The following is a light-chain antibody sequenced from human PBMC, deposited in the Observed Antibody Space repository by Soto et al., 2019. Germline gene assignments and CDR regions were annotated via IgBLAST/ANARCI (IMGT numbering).Light chain of an antibody. CDR3: CSYAGSFFYV. J-gene: IGLJ1*01. CDR1: SSDVGGYNY. CDR2: DVS. V-gene: IGLV2-11*01. Sequence: SLLTQPRSVSGSPGQSVTISCNRTSSDVGGYNYVSWYQQHPGKAPKLMIYDVSKRPSGVPDRFSGSKSGNTASLTISGLQAEDEADYYCCSYAGSFFYVFGTGTKVTVL.